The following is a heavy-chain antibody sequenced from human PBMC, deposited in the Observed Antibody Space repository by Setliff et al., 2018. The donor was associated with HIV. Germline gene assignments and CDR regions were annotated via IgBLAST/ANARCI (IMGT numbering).Heavy chain of an antibody. D-gene: IGHD3-10*01. J-gene: IGHJ3*02. CDR2: ITSTGINI. CDR3: LGESSAAFDI. Sequence: PGESLKISCAASGFTFSDYPMNWVRQAPGKGLEWISFITSTGINIYYTDSVKGRFTVSRDNARNSLYLQMDSLRVEDTAVYYCLGESSAAFDIWGQGTMVTVSS. CDR1: GFTFSDYP. V-gene: IGHV3-48*01.